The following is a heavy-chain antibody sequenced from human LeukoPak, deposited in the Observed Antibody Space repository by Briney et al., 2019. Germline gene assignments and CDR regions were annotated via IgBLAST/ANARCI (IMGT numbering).Heavy chain of an antibody. CDR2: INPSGGST. J-gene: IGHJ4*02. V-gene: IGHV1-46*01. Sequence: ASVKVSCKASGYTFTSYYMHWVRQAPGQGLEWMGIINPSGGSTSYAQKFQGRVTMTRDTSTSTVYMELSSLRSEDTAVYYCARDYDTMVRGVILRIDYWGQGTLVTVSS. D-gene: IGHD3-10*01. CDR3: ARDYDTMVRGVILRIDY. CDR1: GYTFTSYY.